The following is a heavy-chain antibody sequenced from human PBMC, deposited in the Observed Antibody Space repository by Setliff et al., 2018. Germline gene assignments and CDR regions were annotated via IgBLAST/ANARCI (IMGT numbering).Heavy chain of an antibody. CDR2: VFVSGST. CDR1: GGSISTYY. J-gene: IGHJ5*02. D-gene: IGHD6-19*01. CDR3: ARDTSSDWAAWFDP. Sequence: KPSETLSLTCTVSGGSISTYYWSWIRRPAGKGLEWIGRVFVSGSTNYNPSLKSRVTMSVDTSKNQFSLKSTSVTAADTAMYYCARDTSSDWAAWFDPWSQGILVTVSS. V-gene: IGHV4-4*07.